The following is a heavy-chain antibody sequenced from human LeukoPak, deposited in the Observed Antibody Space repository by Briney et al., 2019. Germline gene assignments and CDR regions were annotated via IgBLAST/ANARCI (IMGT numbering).Heavy chain of an antibody. CDR3: ARGGHGLTVAVFEY. Sequence: SQTLSLTCAISGDSVSSNNAAWNWIRQSPSIGLEWLGRTYYRSKWYNDYAVSMKSRITINPDTSKNQFSLQLNSVTPEDTAVYYCARGGHGLTVAVFEYWGQGALVTVSS. J-gene: IGHJ4*02. CDR1: GDSVSSNNAA. V-gene: IGHV6-1*01. D-gene: IGHD6-19*01. CDR2: TYYRSKWYN.